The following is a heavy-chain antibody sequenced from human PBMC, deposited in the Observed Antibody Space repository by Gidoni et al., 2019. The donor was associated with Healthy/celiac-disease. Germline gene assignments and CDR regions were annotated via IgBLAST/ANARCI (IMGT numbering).Heavy chain of an antibody. V-gene: IGHV3-33*01. CDR1: GFTFSSYG. J-gene: IGHJ2*01. CDR3: ARDHRYFDL. Sequence: QVQLVESGGGVVQPGRSLRLSCAASGFTFSSYGMHWVRQAPGKGLEWVAVIWYDGSNKYYADSVKGRFTISRDNSKNTLYLQMNSLRAEDTAVYYCARDHRYFDLWGRGTLVTVSS. CDR2: IWYDGSNK.